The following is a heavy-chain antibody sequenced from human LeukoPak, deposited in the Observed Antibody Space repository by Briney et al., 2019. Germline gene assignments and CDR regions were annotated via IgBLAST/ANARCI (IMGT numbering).Heavy chain of an antibody. J-gene: IGHJ4*02. Sequence: SETLSLTCAVYGGSFSGYYWSWIRQPPGKGLEWIGEINHSGSTHYNPSLKGRVTISVDTSKNQFSLKLSSVTAADTAVYYCAGHLRWFDYWGQGTLVTVSS. D-gene: IGHD4-23*01. CDR2: INHSGST. V-gene: IGHV4-34*01. CDR1: GGSFSGYY. CDR3: AGHLRWFDY.